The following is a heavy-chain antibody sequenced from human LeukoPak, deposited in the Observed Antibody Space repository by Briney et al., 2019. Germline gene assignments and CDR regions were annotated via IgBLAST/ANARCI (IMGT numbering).Heavy chain of an antibody. CDR2: IYSDGRT. Sequence: GESLRLSCEVSEFTVSSNYMSWVRQAPGKGPEWVSIIYSDGRTYYTDSVKGRFTISRDNSKNTLYMQMNSLRAEDTAVYYCARSIPATGTRNPFYYFDFWGQGTLVTVSS. D-gene: IGHD6-13*01. CDR1: EFTVSSNY. V-gene: IGHV3-53*01. CDR3: ARSIPATGTRNPFYYFDF. J-gene: IGHJ4*02.